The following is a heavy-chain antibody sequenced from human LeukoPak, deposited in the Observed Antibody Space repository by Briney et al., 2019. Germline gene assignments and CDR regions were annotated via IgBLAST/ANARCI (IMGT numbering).Heavy chain of an antibody. D-gene: IGHD3-9*01. CDR3: ARTYYDILTGYYSSFDY. CDR1: GFTFSVYY. J-gene: IGHJ4*02. V-gene: IGHV3-33*08. Sequence: GGSLRLSCAASGFTFSVYYMFWVRQAPGKGLEWVAVIWYDGSNKYYADSVKGRFTISRDNSKNTLYLQMNSLRAEDTAVYYCARTYYDILTGYYSSFDYWGQGTLVTVSS. CDR2: IWYDGSNK.